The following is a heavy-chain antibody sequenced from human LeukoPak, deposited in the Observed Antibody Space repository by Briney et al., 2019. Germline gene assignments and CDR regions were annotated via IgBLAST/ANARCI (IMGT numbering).Heavy chain of an antibody. D-gene: IGHD6-19*01. V-gene: IGHV3-23*01. CDR1: GFTFSSHV. J-gene: IGHJ4*02. CDR2: ITTSGTGT. CDR3: AKGQSGWYLYYFDY. Sequence: GGSLRLSCAASGFTFSSHVLSWVRQAPGKGLEWVSAITTSGTGTYYADSVKGRFTVSRDNSKNTLYLHMNSLRAEDTAVYYCAKGQSGWYLYYFDYWGQGTLVTVSS.